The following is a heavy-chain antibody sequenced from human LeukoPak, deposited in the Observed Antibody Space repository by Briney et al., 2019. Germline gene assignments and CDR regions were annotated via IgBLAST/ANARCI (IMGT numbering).Heavy chain of an antibody. Sequence: GGSLRLSCAASGFTFDDYAMHWVRQAPGKGREWVSGISWNSGTIGYADSVKGRFTISRDNAKNSLYLQMNSLRAEDTALYYCAKGPYDFWSGRTLNYFDYWGQGTLVTVSS. CDR3: AKGPYDFWSGRTLNYFDY. CDR1: GFTFDDYA. D-gene: IGHD3-3*01. J-gene: IGHJ4*02. V-gene: IGHV3-9*01. CDR2: ISWNSGTI.